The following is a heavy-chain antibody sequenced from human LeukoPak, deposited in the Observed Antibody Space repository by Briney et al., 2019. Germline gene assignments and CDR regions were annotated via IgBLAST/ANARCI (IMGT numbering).Heavy chain of an antibody. CDR2: IYYSGST. CDR1: GGSVSSGSYY. V-gene: IGHV4-61*01. J-gene: IGHJ4*02. Sequence: SETLSLTCTVSGGSVSSGSYYWSWIRQPPGKGLEWIGYIYYSGSTNYNPSLKSRVTISVDTSKNQFSLKLSSVTAADTAVYYCASSGANWNVGYWGQGTLVTVSS. D-gene: IGHD1-20*01. CDR3: ASSGANWNVGY.